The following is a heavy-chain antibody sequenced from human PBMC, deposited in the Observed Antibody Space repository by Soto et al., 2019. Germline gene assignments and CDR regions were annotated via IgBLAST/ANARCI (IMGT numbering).Heavy chain of an antibody. CDR3: ATGGYSYGWGY. V-gene: IGHV3-74*01. CDR2: VNSAGSQS. CDR1: GFTFSNYW. Sequence: EVQLVESGGGLVQPGGSLRLSCVGSGFTFSNYWMHWVRQVPGKGPVWVSRVNSAGSQSSYADFVKGRFTVSRDNAKNILYLEMSSLSADDTAVYYCATGGYSYGWGYWGQGTLVTVSS. J-gene: IGHJ4*02. D-gene: IGHD5-18*01.